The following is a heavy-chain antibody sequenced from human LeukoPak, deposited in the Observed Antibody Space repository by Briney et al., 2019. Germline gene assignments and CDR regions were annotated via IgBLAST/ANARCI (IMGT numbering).Heavy chain of an antibody. V-gene: IGHV3-23*01. J-gene: IGHJ4*02. D-gene: IGHD4-17*01. CDR1: GFTFSSYA. Sequence: PGGSLRLSCAASGFTFSSYAMSWVRQAPGKGLEWVSAISGSGGSTYYADSVKGRFTISRDNSKNTLYLQMNSLRAEDTAVYYCAKDTPYYGDYEGYFDYWGQGTLVTVSS. CDR2: ISGSGGST. CDR3: AKDTPYYGDYEGYFDY.